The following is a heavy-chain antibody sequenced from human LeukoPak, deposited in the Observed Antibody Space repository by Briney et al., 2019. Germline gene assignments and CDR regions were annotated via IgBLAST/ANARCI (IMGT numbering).Heavy chain of an antibody. J-gene: IGHJ3*02. Sequence: SETLSLTCTVSGGSISSYYWSWLRQPAGKGLEWIGRIYTSGSTNYNPPLKSRVTMSVDTSKNQFSLKLSSVTAADTAVYYCARVIGYDSSGYYHMDAFDIWGQGTMVTVSS. CDR1: GGSISSYY. D-gene: IGHD3-22*01. V-gene: IGHV4-4*07. CDR3: ARVIGYDSSGYYHMDAFDI. CDR2: IYTSGST.